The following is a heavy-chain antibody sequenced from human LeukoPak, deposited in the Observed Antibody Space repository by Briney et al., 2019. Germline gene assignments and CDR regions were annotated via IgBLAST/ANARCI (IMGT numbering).Heavy chain of an antibody. J-gene: IGHJ6*02. Sequence: ASVKVSCKASGYTFTSYYMHWVRQAPGQGLEWMGIINPSGGSTSYAQKFQGRVTMTRDTSTSTVYMELSSLRSEDTAVYYCARGYCSGGSCYSLMDVWGQGTTATVSS. D-gene: IGHD2-15*01. CDR3: ARGYCSGGSCYSLMDV. CDR1: GYTFTSYY. V-gene: IGHV1-46*01. CDR2: INPSGGST.